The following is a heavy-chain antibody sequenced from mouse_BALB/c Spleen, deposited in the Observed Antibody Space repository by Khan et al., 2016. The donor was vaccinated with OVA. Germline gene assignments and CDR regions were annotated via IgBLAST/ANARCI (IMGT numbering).Heavy chain of an antibody. CDR3: ARDGSRYNYAMDY. J-gene: IGHJ4*01. CDR2: INYSGRT. CDR1: GYSITSDYA. D-gene: IGHD2-3*01. Sequence: VELVESGPGLVKPSQSLSLTCTVTGYSITSDYAWNWIRQFPGNKLEWMGYINYSGRTNYNPALKSRISITRDTSKNQFFLQLNSVTTADTATYYCARDGSRYNYAMDYWGQGTSVTVSS. V-gene: IGHV3-2*02.